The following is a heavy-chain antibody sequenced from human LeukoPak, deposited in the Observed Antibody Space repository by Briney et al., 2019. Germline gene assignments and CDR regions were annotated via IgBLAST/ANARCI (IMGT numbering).Heavy chain of an antibody. CDR2: IGVSGSST. V-gene: IGHV3-23*01. J-gene: IGHJ4*02. D-gene: IGHD2-2*01. CDR1: GFTFSTYA. CDR3: ARDFVPYCSSTSCYGPFDY. Sequence: PGGSLRLSCAASGFTFSTYAMNWVRQAPGKGLEWVSSIGVSGSSTYYADSVKGRLTISRDNSKNTLYLQMNSLRAEDTAVYYCARDFVPYCSSTSCYGPFDYWGQGTLVTVSS.